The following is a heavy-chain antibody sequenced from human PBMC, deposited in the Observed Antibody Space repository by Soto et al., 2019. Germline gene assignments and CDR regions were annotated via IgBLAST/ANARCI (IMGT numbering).Heavy chain of an antibody. CDR3: ARDLWGYCGTDCYPLDV. CDR1: GGSISGYY. D-gene: IGHD2-21*02. V-gene: IGHV4-59*01. CDR2: MYNTGST. J-gene: IGHJ6*02. Sequence: SETLSLTCTVSGGSISGYYWSWIRQPPGKGLEWIGYMYNTGSTVYNPSIKSRVTISVDTSKNQFSLKLNSVTAADTAFYYCARDLWGYCGTDCYPLDVWGQGTTVTVSS.